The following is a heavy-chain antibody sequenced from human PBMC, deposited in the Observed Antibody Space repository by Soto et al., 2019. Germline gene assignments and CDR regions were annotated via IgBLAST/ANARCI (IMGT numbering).Heavy chain of an antibody. J-gene: IGHJ4*02. CDR2: IRGSGGST. V-gene: IGHV3-23*01. Sequence: GGSLRLSCAASGFTFSSYAMSWVRQAPGKGLEWVSAIRGSGGSTYYADSVKGRFTISRDNSKNTLYLQMNSLRAEDTAVYYCAKVQQLGTTEVTIYFDYWGQGTLVTVSS. CDR3: AKVQQLGTTEVTIYFDY. CDR1: GFTFSSYA. D-gene: IGHD6-13*01.